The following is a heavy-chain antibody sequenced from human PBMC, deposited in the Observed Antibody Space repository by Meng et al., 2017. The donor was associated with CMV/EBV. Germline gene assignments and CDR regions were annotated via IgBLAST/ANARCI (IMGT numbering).Heavy chain of an antibody. CDR2: FDPEDGET. D-gene: IGHD2-2*01. V-gene: IGHV1-24*01. CDR3: ATDFYCGSTSCSTGYYYYGMDV. Sequence: ASVKVSCKVSGYTLTELSMHWVRQAPGKGLEWMGGFDPEDGETIYAQKFQGRVTMTEDTSTDTAYMELSSLRSEDTAVYYCATDFYCGSTSCSTGYYYYGMDVWGQGTTVTVSS. J-gene: IGHJ6*02. CDR1: GYTLTELS.